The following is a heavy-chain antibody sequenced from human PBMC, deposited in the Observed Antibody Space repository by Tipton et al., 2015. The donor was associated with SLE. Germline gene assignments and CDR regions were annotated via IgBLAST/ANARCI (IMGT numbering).Heavy chain of an antibody. J-gene: IGHJ4*02. V-gene: IGHV4-59*07. D-gene: IGHD6-19*01. Sequence: TLSLTCTVSGGSISSYYWSWIRQPPGKGLEWIGYLYYGGSTNYNPSLKSRVTISMDTSKNQFSLKLRSVTAADTAVYYRARKSWYSSGWYDYWGQGTLVTVSS. CDR3: ARKSWYSSGWYDY. CDR1: GGSISSYY. CDR2: LYYGGST.